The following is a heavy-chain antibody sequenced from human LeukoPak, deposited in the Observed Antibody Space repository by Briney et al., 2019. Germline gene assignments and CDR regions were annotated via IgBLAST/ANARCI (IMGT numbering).Heavy chain of an antibody. CDR3: ARSTPILQYSANYQSGAIDI. CDR2: IYSSGST. Sequence: KSSETLSLTCTVSGGSISSYYWSWIRQPPVKGLEWIGCIYSSGSTNYNPSLKSRVTISVDTAKNQFSLKLSSVTAADTAVYYCARSTPILQYSANYQSGAIDIWGQGTMVTVSS. J-gene: IGHJ3*02. V-gene: IGHV4-59*01. CDR1: GGSISSYY. D-gene: IGHD1-26*01.